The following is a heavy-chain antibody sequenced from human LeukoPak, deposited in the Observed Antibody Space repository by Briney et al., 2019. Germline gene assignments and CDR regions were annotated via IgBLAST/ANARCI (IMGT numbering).Heavy chain of an antibody. V-gene: IGHV1-8*01. CDR2: MSPDSGNT. Sequence: ASVKVSCKASGYTFTSYDINWVRQAPGQGLEWMGWMSPDSGNTDYAQKFQGRVTMTRNTSISTAYMELSSLRSEDTAVYYCARPAQNYYYYMDVWGKGTTVTVSS. CDR3: ARPAQNYYYYMDV. J-gene: IGHJ6*03. CDR1: GYTFTSYD.